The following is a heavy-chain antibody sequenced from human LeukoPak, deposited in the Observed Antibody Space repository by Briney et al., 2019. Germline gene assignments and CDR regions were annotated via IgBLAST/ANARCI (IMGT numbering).Heavy chain of an antibody. D-gene: IGHD3-22*01. Sequence: GASVKVSCKASGYTFISYSMNWVRQAPGQGLEWMGWINTNTGNPTYARGFTGRFVFSLDTSVSTAYLQISSLKAEDTAVYFLGSGSPDAFDIWGQGTMVTVSS. CDR3: GSGSPDAFDI. CDR2: INTNTGNP. J-gene: IGHJ3*02. V-gene: IGHV7-4-1*02. CDR1: GYTFISYS.